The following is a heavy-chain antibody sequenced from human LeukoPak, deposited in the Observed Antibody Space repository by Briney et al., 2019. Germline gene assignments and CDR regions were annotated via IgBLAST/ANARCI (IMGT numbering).Heavy chain of an antibody. D-gene: IGHD4-11*01. Sequence: PGGSLRLSCAASGFTFSSYAMSWVRQAPGKGLEWVSIIYSGGSTYYTDSVKGRFTISRDNSKNTLYLQMNSLSAEDTAVYYCARVMRDFREGYDIWGQGTMATVSS. CDR1: GFTFSSYA. J-gene: IGHJ3*02. V-gene: IGHV3-66*02. CDR2: IYSGGST. CDR3: ARVMRDFREGYDI.